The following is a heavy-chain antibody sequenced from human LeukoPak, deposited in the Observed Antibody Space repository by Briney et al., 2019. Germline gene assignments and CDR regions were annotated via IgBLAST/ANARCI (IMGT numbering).Heavy chain of an antibody. V-gene: IGHV3-30-3*01. CDR3: ARDIAAAGTNFQY. J-gene: IGHJ1*01. D-gene: IGHD6-13*01. CDR1: GFTFSSYA. CDR2: ISYDGSGK. Sequence: GGSLRLSCAASGFTFSSYAMHWVRQAPGKGLEWVAVISYDGSGKYYADSVKGRFTISRDNSKNTLYLQMNSLRAEDTAVYYCARDIAAAGTNFQYWGQGTLVTVSS.